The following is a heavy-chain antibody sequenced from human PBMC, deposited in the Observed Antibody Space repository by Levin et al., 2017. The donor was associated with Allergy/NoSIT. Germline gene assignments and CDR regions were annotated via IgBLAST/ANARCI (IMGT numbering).Heavy chain of an antibody. CDR3: AKGFVGDIVGAKHFDY. V-gene: IGHV3-23*01. CDR1: GFTFSSYA. Sequence: GGSLRLSCAASGFTFSSYAMSWVRQAPGKGLEWVSAISGSGGSTYYADSVKGRFTISRDNSKNTLYLQMNSLRAEDTAVYYCAKGFVGDIVGAKHFDYWGQGTLVTVSS. J-gene: IGHJ4*02. CDR2: ISGSGGST. D-gene: IGHD1-26*01.